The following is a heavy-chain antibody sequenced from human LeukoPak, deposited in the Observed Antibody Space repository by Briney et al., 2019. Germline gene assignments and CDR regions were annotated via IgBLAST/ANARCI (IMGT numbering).Heavy chain of an antibody. J-gene: IGHJ4*02. CDR3: AKGAPIVGATTSFDY. Sequence: GGSLRLSCAASGFTFSSYWMHWVRQAPGKGLEWVAFIRYDGSNKYYADSVKGRFTISRDNSKNTLYLQMNSLRAEDTAVYYCAKGAPIVGATTSFDYWGQGTLVTVSS. CDR1: GFTFSSYW. D-gene: IGHD1-26*01. CDR2: IRYDGSNK. V-gene: IGHV3-30*02.